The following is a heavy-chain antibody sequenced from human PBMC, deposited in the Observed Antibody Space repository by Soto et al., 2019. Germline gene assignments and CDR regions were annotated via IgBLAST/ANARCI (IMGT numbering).Heavy chain of an antibody. CDR2: MNPNSGNT. J-gene: IGHJ5*02. V-gene: IGHV1-8*01. CDR1: GYTFTSYD. CDR3: ARILTEYCTNGVCYWFDP. D-gene: IGHD2-8*01. Sequence: ASVKVSCKASGYTFTSYDINWVRQATGQGLEWMGWMNPNSGNTGYAQKFQGRVTMTRNTPISTAYMELSSLRSEDTAVYYCARILTEYCTNGVCYWFDPWGQGTLVTVSS.